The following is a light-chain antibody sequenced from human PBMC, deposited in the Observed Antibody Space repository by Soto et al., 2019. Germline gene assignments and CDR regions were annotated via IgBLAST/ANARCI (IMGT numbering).Light chain of an antibody. Sequence: LAPGERVTLSCRASQSVISSYLTWYQQKPGQAPRLLIYGASTRATAIPDRFSGSGSGTDFTLTISRLEPDDFALYYCQQYGNSPLTFGGGTKVDIK. CDR1: QSVISSY. V-gene: IGKV3-20*01. CDR2: GAS. J-gene: IGKJ4*01. CDR3: QQYGNSPLT.